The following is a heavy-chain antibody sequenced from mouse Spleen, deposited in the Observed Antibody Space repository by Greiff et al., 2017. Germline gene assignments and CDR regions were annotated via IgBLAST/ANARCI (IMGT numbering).Heavy chain of an antibody. J-gene: IGHJ4*01. D-gene: IGHD1-1*01. V-gene: IGHV5-17*01. CDR1: GFTFSDYG. Sequence: EVKLVESGGGLVKPGGSLKLSCAASGFTFSDYGMHWVRQAPEKGLEWVAYISSGSSTIYYADTVKGRFTISRDNAKNTLFLQMTSLRSEDTAMYYCALTTVVGAMDYWGQGTSVTVSS. CDR3: ALTTVVGAMDY. CDR2: ISSGSSTI.